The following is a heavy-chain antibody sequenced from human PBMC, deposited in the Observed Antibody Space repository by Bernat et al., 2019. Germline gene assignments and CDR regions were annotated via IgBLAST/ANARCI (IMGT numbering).Heavy chain of an antibody. D-gene: IGHD3-16*02. CDR2: ISGSGGST. V-gene: IGHV3-23*01. Sequence: EVQLLESGGGLVQPGGSLRLSCAASGFTFSSYAMSWVRQAPGKGLEGGSAISGSGGSTYYADSVKGRFTISRDNSKNTLYLQMNSLRAEDTAVYYCAKTYYDYIWGSYRSHWFDPWGQGTLVTVSS. J-gene: IGHJ5*02. CDR1: GFTFSSYA. CDR3: AKTYYDYIWGSYRSHWFDP.